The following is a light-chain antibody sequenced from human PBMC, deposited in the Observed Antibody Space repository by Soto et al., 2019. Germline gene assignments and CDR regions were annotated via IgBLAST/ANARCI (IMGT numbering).Light chain of an antibody. V-gene: IGLV2-8*01. CDR1: ASDIGGYTF. J-gene: IGLJ1*01. Sequence: QSVLTQPPSASGSPGQSVAISCTGTASDIGGYTFVSWYQQHPGKAPKHLIYDVNKRPSGVPDRYSGSKSGNTASLTVSGLQAEVEADTYCSAHGGTNPYVFGTWTKLTVL. CDR2: DVN. CDR3: SAHGGTNPYV.